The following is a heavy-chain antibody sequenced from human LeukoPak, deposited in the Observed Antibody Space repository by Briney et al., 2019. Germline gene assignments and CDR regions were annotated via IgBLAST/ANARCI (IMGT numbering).Heavy chain of an antibody. D-gene: IGHD6-13*01. CDR1: GFTFSSYW. CDR2: IKYDGSNT. CDR3: ATRIGAGGLFYFDY. V-gene: IGHV3-74*01. J-gene: IGHJ4*02. Sequence: PGGSLRLSCAASGFTFSSYWMHWVRQAPGKGLVWVSHIKYDGSNTNYADSVKGRFTISRDNAKNTLYLQMNSLRAEDTAVYYCATRIGAGGLFYFDYWGQGTLVTVSS.